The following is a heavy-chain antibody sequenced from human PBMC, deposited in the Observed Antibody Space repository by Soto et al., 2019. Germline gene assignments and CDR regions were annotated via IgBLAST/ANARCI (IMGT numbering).Heavy chain of an antibody. CDR1: GASISNKY. Sequence: QAQLQESGPGLVKPSETMSLTCTASGASISNKYWNWIRQPPGKGLEWIGHIYNGERTNYNPSLKSRVTISVDTSMNQFSLKLGSVTAADTAVYYCAQTTGWPGFDYWGQEILVTVSS. CDR2: IYNGERT. CDR3: AQTTGWPGFDY. J-gene: IGHJ4*02. D-gene: IGHD6-19*01. V-gene: IGHV4-59*01.